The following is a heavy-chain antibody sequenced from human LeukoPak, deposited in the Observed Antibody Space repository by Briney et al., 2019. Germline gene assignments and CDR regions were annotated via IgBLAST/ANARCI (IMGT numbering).Heavy chain of an antibody. CDR3: AKTIVPAAIEYYFDY. J-gene: IGHJ4*02. Sequence: HAGGSLRLSRAASGFTFSSYAMSWVRQAPGKGLEWVSAISGSGGGTYYANSVKGRFTISRDNSKKTLYLQMNSLRAEDTAVYYCAKTIVPAAIEYYFDYWGQGTLVTVSS. D-gene: IGHD2-2*01. CDR2: ISGSGGGT. V-gene: IGHV3-23*01. CDR1: GFTFSSYA.